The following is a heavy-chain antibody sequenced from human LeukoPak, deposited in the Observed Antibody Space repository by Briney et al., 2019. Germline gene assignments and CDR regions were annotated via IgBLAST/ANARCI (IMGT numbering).Heavy chain of an antibody. D-gene: IGHD6-13*01. CDR3: AREAKEAAAGYDAFDI. CDR2: IWYDGSNK. J-gene: IGHJ3*02. V-gene: IGHV3-33*01. Sequence: GRSLRLSCAASGFTFSSYGMHWVRQAPGKGLEWVAAIWYDGSNKYYADSVKGRFTISRDNSKNTLYLQMNSLRAEDTAVYYCAREAKEAAAGYDAFDIWGQGTMVTVSS. CDR1: GFTFSSYG.